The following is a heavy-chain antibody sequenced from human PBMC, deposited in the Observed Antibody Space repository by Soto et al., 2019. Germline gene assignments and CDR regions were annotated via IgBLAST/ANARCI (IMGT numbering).Heavy chain of an antibody. CDR1: GDSISDYFS. CDR3: GREARGGFTGIFDQ. CDR2: IYTDGTT. D-gene: IGHD2-15*01. Sequence: SETLSLTCTVSGDSISDYFSWSWSRQPAGKGLEWIGRIYTDGTTKYNPSLKSPVTLSLDKSKNQFSLRLSSVTAADTAVYYFGREARGGFTGIFDQWGRGSRVTVS. V-gene: IGHV4-4*07. J-gene: IGHJ4*02.